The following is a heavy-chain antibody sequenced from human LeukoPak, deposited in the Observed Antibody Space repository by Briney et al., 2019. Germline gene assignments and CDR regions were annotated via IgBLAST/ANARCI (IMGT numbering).Heavy chain of an antibody. V-gene: IGHV3-48*03. CDR1: VFDLSIYE. Sequence: GGSLRLFCAACVFDLSIYEINGVRQARGKGREWIADITISGHTKNYTDSVKGRFTISRDNARTSLYLQMNSLRVEDTGVYYCARGDPHADLWGQGTLVTVSS. J-gene: IGHJ5*02. CDR2: ITISGHTK. CDR3: ARGDPHADL.